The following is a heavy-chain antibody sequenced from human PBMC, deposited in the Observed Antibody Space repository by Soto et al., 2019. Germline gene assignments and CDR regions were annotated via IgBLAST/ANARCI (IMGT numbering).Heavy chain of an antibody. V-gene: IGHV3-30*18. CDR1: GFTFSSYG. D-gene: IGHD3-10*01. J-gene: IGHJ6*02. Sequence: AGGSLRLSCAASGFTFSSYGMHWVRQAPGKGLEWVAVISYDGSNKYYADSVKGRFTISRDNSKNTLYLQMNSLRAEDTAVYYCAKERVTMVRGVIIEGYYYYYGMDVWGQGTTVTVSS. CDR2: ISYDGSNK. CDR3: AKERVTMVRGVIIEGYYYYYGMDV.